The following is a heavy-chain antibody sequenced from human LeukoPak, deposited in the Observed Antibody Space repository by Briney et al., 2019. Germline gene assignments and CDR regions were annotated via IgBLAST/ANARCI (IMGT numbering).Heavy chain of an antibody. J-gene: IGHJ4*02. CDR1: GYTFTGYY. D-gene: IGHD6-13*01. Sequence: ASVKVSCEASGYTFTGYYMHWVRQAPGQGLEWRGWINPNSGGTHYAQKFQGRVTMTRDTSISTAYMELSRLRSDDTAVYDCARSIAAAGHFDYWGQGTLVTVSS. CDR2: INPNSGGT. V-gene: IGHV1-2*02. CDR3: ARSIAAAGHFDY.